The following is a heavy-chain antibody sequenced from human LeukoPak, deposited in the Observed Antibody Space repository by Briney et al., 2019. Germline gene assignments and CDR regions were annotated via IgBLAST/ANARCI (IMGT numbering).Heavy chain of an antibody. CDR1: GGSVSSRSYY. CDR3: ARDSHYSTSSLYYYYYTNV. CDR2: IYYSGTT. Sequence: SETLSLTCTVSGGSVSSRSYYWGWIRQPPGKGLEWIGTIYYSGTTYFNPSLKSRVTISIDTSKNQFSLKVNSVTAADTAVYYCARDSHYSTSSLYYYYYTNVWGKGTTVTVSS. V-gene: IGHV4-39*07. D-gene: IGHD6-6*01. J-gene: IGHJ6*03.